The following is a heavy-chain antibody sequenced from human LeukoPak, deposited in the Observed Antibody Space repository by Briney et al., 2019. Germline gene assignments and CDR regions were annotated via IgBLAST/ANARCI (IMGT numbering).Heavy chain of an antibody. CDR3: VRRLTMSHSGGDWFDP. V-gene: IGHV5-51*01. J-gene: IGHJ5*02. CDR2: VYPLDSDT. Sequence: GESLKIFCQTSGYNFFSNYWIAWVRQMPGKGLEWMGMVYPLDSDTRYSPSFQGQVTFSADKSTNTAYLQWSSLKASDTAMYYCVRRLTMSHSGGDWFDPWGQGTLVTVSS. D-gene: IGHD4/OR15-4a*01. CDR1: GYNFFSNYW.